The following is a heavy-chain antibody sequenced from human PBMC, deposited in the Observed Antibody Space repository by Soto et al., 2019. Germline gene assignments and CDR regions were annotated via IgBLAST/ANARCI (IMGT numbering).Heavy chain of an antibody. D-gene: IGHD2-15*01. CDR2: TIPIFGTA. CDR3: ANGYGGNQNWYFDL. Sequence: QVQLVQSGAEVKKPGSSVKVSCKASGGTFSSYAISWVRQAPGQGLEWTGGTIPIFGTANYAQKFQGRVTITADESTSTAYMELSSLRSEDTAVYYCANGYGGNQNWYFDLWGRGTLVTVSS. J-gene: IGHJ2*01. CDR1: GGTFSSYA. V-gene: IGHV1-69*01.